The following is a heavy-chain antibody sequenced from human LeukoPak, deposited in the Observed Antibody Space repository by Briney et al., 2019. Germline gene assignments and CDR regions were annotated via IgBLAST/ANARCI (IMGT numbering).Heavy chain of an antibody. V-gene: IGHV3-7*01. CDR3: ARDQGAAGDY. CDR1: GFTCSSYS. D-gene: IGHD6-13*01. J-gene: IGHJ4*02. CDR2: IDQDGSEK. Sequence: GGSLRLSCAASGFTCSSYSMNWVRQAPGKGLEWVANIDQDGSEKSYVDSVKGRFTISRDNAKNSLYLQMNSLRAEDTALYYCARDQGAAGDYWGQGTLVTVSS.